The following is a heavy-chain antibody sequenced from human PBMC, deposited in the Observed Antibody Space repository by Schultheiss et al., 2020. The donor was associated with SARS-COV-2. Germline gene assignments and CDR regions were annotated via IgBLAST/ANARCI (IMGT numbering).Heavy chain of an antibody. Sequence: GESLKISCAASGFTFSSYAMHWVRQAPGKGLEWVAVISYDGSNKYYADSVKGRFTISGDNSKNTLYLQMNSLRAEDTAVYYCAKSDYYGSGSYYNADYYYGMDVWGQGTTVTVSS. CDR1: GFTFSSYA. D-gene: IGHD3-10*01. CDR2: ISYDGSNK. CDR3: AKSDYYGSGSYYNADYYYGMDV. V-gene: IGHV3-30*07. J-gene: IGHJ6*02.